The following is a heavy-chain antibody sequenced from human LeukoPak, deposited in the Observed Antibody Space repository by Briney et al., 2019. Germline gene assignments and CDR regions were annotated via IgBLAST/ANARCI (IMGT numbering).Heavy chain of an antibody. Sequence: GGSLRLSCAASGFTFSSYEMHWVRQAPGKGLEWVSYISSSGSTIYYADSVKGRFTISRDNAKNSLYLQMSSLRAEDTAVYYCARDTYYYDSSGYHIMDYWGQGTLVTVSS. CDR3: ARDTYYYDSSGYHIMDY. J-gene: IGHJ4*02. V-gene: IGHV3-48*03. CDR1: GFTFSSYE. CDR2: ISSSGSTI. D-gene: IGHD3-22*01.